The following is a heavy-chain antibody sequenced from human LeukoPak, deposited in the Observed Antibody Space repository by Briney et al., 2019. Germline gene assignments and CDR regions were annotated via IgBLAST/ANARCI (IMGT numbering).Heavy chain of an antibody. Sequence: GGSLRLSCTASGFTFGDYAMSWVRQAPGKGLEWVGFIRSKAYGGTTEYAASVKGRFTISRDDSKSIAYLQMNSLKTEDTAVYYCTSPRIAAAVDYWGQGTLVTVSS. CDR3: TSPRIAAAVDY. CDR2: IRSKAYGGTT. J-gene: IGHJ4*02. CDR1: GFTFGDYA. D-gene: IGHD6-13*01. V-gene: IGHV3-49*04.